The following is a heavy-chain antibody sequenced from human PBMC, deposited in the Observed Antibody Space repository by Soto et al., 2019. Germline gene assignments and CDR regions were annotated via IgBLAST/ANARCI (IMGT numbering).Heavy chain of an antibody. V-gene: IGHV4-39*01. J-gene: IGHJ5*02. D-gene: IGHD3-22*01. Sequence: SETLSLTCTVSGGSISGSSYYWGWIRQPPGKGLEWIGNIYYSGSTYYNPSLKSRLTISKDTSKNHFSLKLNSVTASDTAVHYCARHLLSMIVVISRPTLDSWGLGSLVTVSS. CDR1: GGSISGSSYY. CDR2: IYYSGST. CDR3: ARHLLSMIVVISRPTLDS.